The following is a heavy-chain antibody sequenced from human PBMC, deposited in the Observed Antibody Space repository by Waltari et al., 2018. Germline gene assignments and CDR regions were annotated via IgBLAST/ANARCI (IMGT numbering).Heavy chain of an antibody. Sequence: EVQLVESGGGLVQPGGSLRLSCVGSGFTFGSYWMGWLRQAPGKGLEWVANIKQEGSGKQDVDSVRGRCTISRDNAKNSLFLQMNSLRAEDTAVYDCARENYLDYWGQGILVSVSS. J-gene: IGHJ4*02. CDR2: IKQEGSGK. CDR3: ARENYLDY. CDR1: GFTFGSYW. V-gene: IGHV3-7*01.